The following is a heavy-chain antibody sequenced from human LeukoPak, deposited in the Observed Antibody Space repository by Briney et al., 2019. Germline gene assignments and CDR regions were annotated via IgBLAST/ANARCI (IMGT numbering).Heavy chain of an antibody. Sequence: ASVKVSCKASGYTFTGYYMHWVRQAPGQELEYLGWINPNGGGTNFPQKFQGRVTLTIDTSVNTGYMEITKLTSDDTAVYYCARIITSTWYNEFDCWGQGTLVTVSS. CDR1: GYTFTGYY. D-gene: IGHD1-14*01. J-gene: IGHJ4*02. CDR3: ARIITSTWYNEFDC. V-gene: IGHV1-2*02. CDR2: INPNGGGT.